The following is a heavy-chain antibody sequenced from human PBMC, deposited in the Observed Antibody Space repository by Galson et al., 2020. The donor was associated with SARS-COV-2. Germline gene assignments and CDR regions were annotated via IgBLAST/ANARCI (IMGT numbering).Heavy chain of an antibody. CDR3: ARDIAWGGNSDDAFDI. CDR2: IWYDGSTK. D-gene: IGHD2-21*02. V-gene: IGHV3-33*01. Sequence: QLGESLKISCAASGFTFSSYGMHWVRPAPGKRLEWVAVIWYDGSTKYYADSVKGRFTISRDNSKNTLYLQMNSLRAEDTAVYYGARDIAWGGNSDDAFDIWGQGTMVTVSS. CDR1: GFTFSSYG. J-gene: IGHJ3*02.